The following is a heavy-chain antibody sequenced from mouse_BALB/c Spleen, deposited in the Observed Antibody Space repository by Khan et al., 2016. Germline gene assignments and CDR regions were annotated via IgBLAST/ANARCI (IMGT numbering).Heavy chain of an antibody. Sequence: EVQLQESGPGLVKPSQSLSLTCTATGYSITSDYAWNWIRQFPGNKLEWMGNISYSGSTSYNPSFKSRTSITRDTSTNPSYLQLNSVTTEDTATYYCARREYGNSHFDCWGQGTTLTVSS. CDR2: ISYSGST. CDR1: GYSITSDYA. J-gene: IGHJ2*01. CDR3: ARREYGNSHFDC. V-gene: IGHV3-2*02. D-gene: IGHD2-10*02.